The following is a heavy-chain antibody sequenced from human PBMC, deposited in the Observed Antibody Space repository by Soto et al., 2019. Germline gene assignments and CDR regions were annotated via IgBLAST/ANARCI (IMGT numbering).Heavy chain of an antibody. CDR1: GDSISSGNKY. D-gene: IGHD3-16*01. J-gene: IGHJ6*02. Sequence: SETLSLTCTVSGDSISSGNKYWSWIRQAPGKGLEWIGYIFSSGTTYSNPSLKSRLTMSLDTSQNQFSLRLASVTDADSAVYYCARVPSPFDYYYAMDVWGQGTTVTVSS. CDR3: ARVPSPFDYYYAMDV. V-gene: IGHV4-30-4*01. CDR2: IFSSGTT.